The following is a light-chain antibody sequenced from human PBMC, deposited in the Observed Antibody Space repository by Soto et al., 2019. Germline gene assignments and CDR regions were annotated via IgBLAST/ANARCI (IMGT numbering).Light chain of an antibody. CDR2: KAS. V-gene: IGKV1-5*03. CDR1: QTISSS. J-gene: IGKJ2*01. CDR3: QQYDSYSPYT. Sequence: DIQMTQFPPTLSASIGDRVTITCRASQTISSSLAWYQQKPGKAPKLLIYKASTLETGVPSRFSGSGSGTEFTLTSSSLQADEYYCQQYDSYSPYTFGQGTRLEIK.